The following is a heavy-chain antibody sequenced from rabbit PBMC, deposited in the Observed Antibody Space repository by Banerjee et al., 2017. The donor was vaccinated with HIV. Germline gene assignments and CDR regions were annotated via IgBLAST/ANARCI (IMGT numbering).Heavy chain of an antibody. V-gene: IGHV1S45*01. D-gene: IGHD1-1*01. J-gene: IGHJ4*01. CDR3: ARESGSAGAGWNFGL. CDR1: GFSFSNKYV. CDR2: INTSSGNT. Sequence: EGSLTLTCTASGFSFSNKYVMCWVRQAPGKGLEWIACINTSSGNTVYASWAKGRFTISKTSSTTVTLQMTSLAAADTATYFCARESGSAGAGWNFGLWGPGTLVTVS.